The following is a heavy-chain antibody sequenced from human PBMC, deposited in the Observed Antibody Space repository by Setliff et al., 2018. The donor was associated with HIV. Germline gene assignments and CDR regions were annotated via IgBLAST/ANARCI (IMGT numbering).Heavy chain of an antibody. CDR2: IYYSGTT. D-gene: IGHD6-6*01. Sequence: LSLTCTVSGDSVSSASYYWSWIRQPPGKGLEWIGYIYYSGTTKYNPSLKSRVTISVDTSKNQFSLKPSSVTAADTAVYYCASEAWTSYRSSSGYYYYYMDVWGKGTTVTVSS. J-gene: IGHJ6*03. V-gene: IGHV4-61*01. CDR3: ASEAWTSYRSSSGYYYYYMDV. CDR1: GDSVSSASYY.